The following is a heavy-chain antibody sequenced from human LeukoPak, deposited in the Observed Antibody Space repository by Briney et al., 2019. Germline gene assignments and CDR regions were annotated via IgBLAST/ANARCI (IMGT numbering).Heavy chain of an antibody. CDR1: GFTFSSYG. D-gene: IGHD3-22*01. CDR2: IKQDGSEK. J-gene: IGHJ3*02. V-gene: IGHV3-7*01. CDR3: ARDWLWYYYDSSGSQRADAFDI. Sequence: GGSLRLSCAASGFTFSSYGMSWVRQAPGKGLEWVANIKQDGSEKYYVDSVKGRFTISRDNAKNSLYLQMNSLRAEDTAVYYCARDWLWYYYDSSGSQRADAFDIWGQGTMVTVSS.